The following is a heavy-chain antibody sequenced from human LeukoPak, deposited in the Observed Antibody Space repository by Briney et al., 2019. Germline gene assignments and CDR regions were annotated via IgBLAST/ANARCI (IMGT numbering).Heavy chain of an antibody. J-gene: IGHJ6*02. CDR3: ARSYYGSGSYYYYYYGMDV. V-gene: IGHV3-7*01. Sequence: GGSLRLSCAASGVTFSSDWMSGVRQAPGKGREWGANIKQDGSEKYYVASVKGRFPISRDNAKNSLYLQMNSLRAEDTAVYYCARSYYGSGSYYYYYYGMDVWGQGTTVTVSS. CDR1: GVTFSSDW. CDR2: IKQDGSEK. D-gene: IGHD3-10*01.